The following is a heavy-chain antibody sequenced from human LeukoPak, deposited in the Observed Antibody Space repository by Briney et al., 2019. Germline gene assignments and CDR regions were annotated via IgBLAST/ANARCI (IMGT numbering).Heavy chain of an antibody. CDR1: EFIFSNYW. CDR3: ARTLKYSSGWAYYYYYYGMDV. V-gene: IGHV3-74*01. J-gene: IGHJ6*02. CDR2: INSDGSST. D-gene: IGHD6-19*01. Sequence: PGGSLRLSCAASEFIFSNYWMYWVRQAPGKGLVWVSRINSDGSSTSYADSVKGRFTISRDNAKNTLYLQMNSLRAEDTAVYYCARTLKYSSGWAYYYYYYGMDVWGQGTTVTVSS.